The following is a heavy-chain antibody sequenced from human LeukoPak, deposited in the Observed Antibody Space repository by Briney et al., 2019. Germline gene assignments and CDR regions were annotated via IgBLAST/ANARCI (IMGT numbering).Heavy chain of an antibody. CDR3: ASSYYDFWSGYGGFDY. CDR1: GGSISSYY. J-gene: IGHJ4*02. V-gene: IGHV4-59*08. Sequence: SETLSLTCTVSGGSISSYYWSWIRQPPGKGLEWIGYIYYSGSTNYNPSLKSRVTISVDTSKNQFSLKLSSVTAADTAVYYCASSYYDFWSGYGGFDYWGQGTLVTVSS. D-gene: IGHD3-3*01. CDR2: IYYSGST.